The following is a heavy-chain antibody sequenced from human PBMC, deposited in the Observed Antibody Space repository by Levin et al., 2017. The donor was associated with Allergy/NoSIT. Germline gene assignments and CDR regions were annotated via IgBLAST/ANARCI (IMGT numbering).Heavy chain of an antibody. CDR2: INRSGST. J-gene: IGHJ5*02. Sequence: SETLSLTCAVYGGSLSGYYWNWIRQPPGKGLEWIGEINRSGSTNYNPSLKSRVSISVDTSKNQLSLKLNSVTAADTAVYYCARGRLSGYCSSNSCHNWFDPWGQGTLVTVSS. CDR1: GGSLSGYY. V-gene: IGHV4-34*01. D-gene: IGHD2-2*01. CDR3: ARGRLSGYCSSNSCHNWFDP.